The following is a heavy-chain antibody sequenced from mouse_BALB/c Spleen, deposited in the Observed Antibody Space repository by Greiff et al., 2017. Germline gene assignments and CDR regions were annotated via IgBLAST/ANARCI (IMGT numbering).Heavy chain of an antibody. D-gene: IGHD1-1*01. CDR2: ISNGGGST. Sequence: EVQLVESGGGLVQPGGSLKLSCAASGFTFSSYTMSWVRQTPEKRLEWVAYISNGGGSTYYPDTVKGRFTISRDNAKNTLYLQMSSLKSEDTAMYYCARHEDYYGSSYYYAMDYWGQGTSVTVSS. V-gene: IGHV5-12-2*01. CDR1: GFTFSSYT. J-gene: IGHJ4*01. CDR3: ARHEDYYGSSYYYAMDY.